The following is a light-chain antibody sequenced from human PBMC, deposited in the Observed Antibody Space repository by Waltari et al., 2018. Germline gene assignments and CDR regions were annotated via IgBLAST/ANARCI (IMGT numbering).Light chain of an antibody. V-gene: IGLV2-14*01. J-gene: IGLJ3*02. Sequence: QSALTQPASVSGSPGQSITISCTGTSSDVGGYNYVSWYQQHPDKAPKLMIYDVSNRPSGVSNRFSGSKSGNTASLTISGLQAEDEADYYCSSYTSSSTQGVFGGGTKLTVL. CDR1: SSDVGGYNY. CDR2: DVS. CDR3: SSYTSSSTQGV.